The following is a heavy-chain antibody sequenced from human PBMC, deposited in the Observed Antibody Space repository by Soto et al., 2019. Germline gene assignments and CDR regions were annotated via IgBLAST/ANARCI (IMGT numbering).Heavy chain of an antibody. CDR1: GFTFSNAW. Sequence: SGGSLRLSCAASGFTFSNAWMSWVRQAPGKGLEWVGRINSKTDGGTTDYAAPVKGRFTISRDDSKNTLYLQMNSLKSEDTAVYYCTTGGIVRVSFYDPTLNQGYWGQGTLVTVSS. CDR3: TTGGIVRVSFYDPTLNQGY. D-gene: IGHD1-26*01. V-gene: IGHV3-15*01. J-gene: IGHJ4*02. CDR2: INSKTDGGTT.